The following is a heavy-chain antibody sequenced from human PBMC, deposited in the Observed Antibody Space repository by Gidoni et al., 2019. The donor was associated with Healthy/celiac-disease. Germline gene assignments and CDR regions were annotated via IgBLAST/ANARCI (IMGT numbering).Heavy chain of an antibody. V-gene: IGHV1-46*01. CDR1: GYTFTSYY. CDR3: AREGDSSGYYYGGLDY. CDR2: INPSGGST. Sequence: QVQLVQSGAEVKKPGASVKVSCKASGYTFTSYYMHWVRQAPGQGLEWMGIINPSGGSTSYAQKFQGRVTMTRDTSTSTVYMELSSLRSEDTAVYYCAREGDSSGYYYGGLDYWGQGTLVTVSS. J-gene: IGHJ4*02. D-gene: IGHD3-22*01.